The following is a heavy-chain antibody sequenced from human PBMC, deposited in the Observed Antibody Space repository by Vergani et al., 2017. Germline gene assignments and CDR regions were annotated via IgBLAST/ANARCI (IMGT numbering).Heavy chain of an antibody. V-gene: IGHV2-26*01. CDR3: ARIAEYYYDSSGYYQHFDY. D-gene: IGHD3-22*01. CDR1: GFSLSNARMG. CDR2: IFSNDEK. J-gene: IGHJ4*02. Sequence: QVTLQESGPVLVKPTETLTLTCTVSGFSLSNARMGVSWIRQPPGKALEWLAHIFSNDEKSYSTSLKSRLTISKDTSKSQVVLTMTNMDPVDTATYYCARIAEYYYDSSGYYQHFDYWGQGTLVTVSS.